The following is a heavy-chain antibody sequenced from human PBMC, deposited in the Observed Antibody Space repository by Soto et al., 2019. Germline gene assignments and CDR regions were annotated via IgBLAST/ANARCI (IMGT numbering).Heavy chain of an antibody. D-gene: IGHD6-6*01. CDR2: IYYSGST. CDR3: ARSSIAARRWFDP. Sequence: PSETLSLTCTVSGGSISSYYWSWIRQTPGKGLEWIGYIYYSGSTNYNPSLKSRVTISVDTSKNQFSLKLSSVTAADTAVYYCARSSIAARRWFDPWGQGTLVTVSS. V-gene: IGHV4-59*01. CDR1: GGSISSYY. J-gene: IGHJ5*02.